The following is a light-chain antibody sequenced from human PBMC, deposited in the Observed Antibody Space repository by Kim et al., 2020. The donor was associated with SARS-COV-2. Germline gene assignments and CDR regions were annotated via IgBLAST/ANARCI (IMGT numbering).Light chain of an antibody. J-gene: IGKJ1*01. CDR2: AVS. CDR3: KQTNIIPWP. CDR1: QTINNY. V-gene: IGKV1-39*01. Sequence: DIQMTQSPSSLSASVGDRVTITCRASQTINNYLNWYHQEPGKAPKLLIYAVSSLQSGVPSRFSGSASGTDFTLTISNLQPEDFGLYFCKQTNIIPWPFGLGTRVDIK.